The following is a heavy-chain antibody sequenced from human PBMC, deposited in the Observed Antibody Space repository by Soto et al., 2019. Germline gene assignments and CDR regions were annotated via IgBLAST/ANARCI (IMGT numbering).Heavy chain of an antibody. Sequence: QVQLVESGGGVVQPGRSLRLSCADSGFTFSSYAMHWVRQAPGKGLEWVAVRSYDGSNKYYADSVKGRFTISRDNSKNTLYLQMNSMRAEDTAVYYGAREADYYGNGDWGHGTLVTVSS. CDR3: AREADYYGNGD. CDR2: RSYDGSNK. J-gene: IGHJ4*01. D-gene: IGHD3-10*01. V-gene: IGHV3-30-3*01. CDR1: GFTFSSYA.